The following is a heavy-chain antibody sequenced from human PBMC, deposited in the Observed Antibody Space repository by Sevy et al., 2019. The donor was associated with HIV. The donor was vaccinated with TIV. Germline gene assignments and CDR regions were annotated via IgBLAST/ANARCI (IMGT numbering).Heavy chain of an antibody. D-gene: IGHD1-26*01. CDR3: AGENAWGRGYS. J-gene: IGHJ4*02. CDR2: IYYNGHI. CDR1: GGSITSLY. Sequence: SETLSLTCTVSGGSITSLYWNWFRQPPGKGLEWIAYIYYNGHINYNPSLKSRVTLSLDTSKNQFSLRLSSVTAADTAMYYCAGENAWGRGYSWGQRTLVTVSS. V-gene: IGHV4-59*08.